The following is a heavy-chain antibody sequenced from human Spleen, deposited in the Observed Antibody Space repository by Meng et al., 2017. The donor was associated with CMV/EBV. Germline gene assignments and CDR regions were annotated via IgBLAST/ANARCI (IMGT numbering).Heavy chain of an antibody. J-gene: IGHJ4*02. D-gene: IGHD3-3*01. CDR1: GASLSGYY. CDR3: ARLVFGVALIDY. Sequence: SETLSLTCAVSGASLSGYYWTWIRQPPGKGLEWIGEINYGGGPDYNPSLKSRVSMSVDKSKNQFFLNLNSVTAADTAVYYCARLVFGVALIDYWGQGTLVTVSS. CDR2: INYGGGP. V-gene: IGHV4-34*01.